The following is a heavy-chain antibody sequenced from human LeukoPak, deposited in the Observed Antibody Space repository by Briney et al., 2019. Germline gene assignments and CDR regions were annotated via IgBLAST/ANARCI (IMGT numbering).Heavy chain of an antibody. D-gene: IGHD4-11*01. Sequence: SETLSLTCTVSGDSISSYYWSWIRQPPGKGLEWIGSISYSGGTNYNPSLKSRVTISVDTSKNQFSLKLSSVTAADTAVYYCARGHSIEPYYYYYYMDVWGKGTTVTVSS. CDR3: ARGHSIEPYYYYYYMDV. J-gene: IGHJ6*03. CDR1: GDSISSYY. CDR2: ISYSGGT. V-gene: IGHV4-59*01.